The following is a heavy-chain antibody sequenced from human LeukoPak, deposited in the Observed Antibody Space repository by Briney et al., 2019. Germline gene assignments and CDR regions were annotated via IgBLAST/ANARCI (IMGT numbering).Heavy chain of an antibody. Sequence: PGGSLRLSCAASGFTFSSYAMHWVRQAPGKGLEWVAVISYDGSNKYYADSVKGRFTISRDNSKNTLYLQMNSLRAEDTAVYYCAREPRIAAAGLDYWGQGTLVTVSS. CDR3: AREPRIAAAGLDY. CDR2: ISYDGSNK. J-gene: IGHJ4*02. D-gene: IGHD6-13*01. CDR1: GFTFSSYA. V-gene: IGHV3-30-3*01.